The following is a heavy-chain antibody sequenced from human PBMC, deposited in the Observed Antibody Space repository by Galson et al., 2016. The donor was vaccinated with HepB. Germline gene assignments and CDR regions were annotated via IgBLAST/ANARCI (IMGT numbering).Heavy chain of an antibody. CDR3: GLDWGGEVAGP. CDR1: GGSISSHY. Sequence: SETLSLTCAVSGGSISSHYWSWLRQPPGKGLEWIGFIHYSGNTYYNPSLRSRVPISVAKSRKNYSLKLSSVTVADKDVYFCGLDWGGEVAGPWGQGTLFTVSA. J-gene: IGHJ5*02. CDR2: IHYSGNT. V-gene: IGHV4-59*11. D-gene: IGHD6-19*01.